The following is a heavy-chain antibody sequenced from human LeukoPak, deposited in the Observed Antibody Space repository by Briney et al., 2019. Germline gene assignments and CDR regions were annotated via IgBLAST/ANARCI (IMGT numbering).Heavy chain of an antibody. V-gene: IGHV4-59*08. Sequence: SETLSLTCSVSGVSVSSYSWSWIRQPPGKGLEYFGHISDSGSTTYNPSLKSRVSISVDTSKNQFSLKLRFATAADTAVYFCARLGMRILLDRWGQGTLVTVSS. J-gene: IGHJ5*02. CDR1: GVSVSSYS. CDR3: ARLGMRILLDR. CDR2: ISDSGST. D-gene: IGHD5-18*01.